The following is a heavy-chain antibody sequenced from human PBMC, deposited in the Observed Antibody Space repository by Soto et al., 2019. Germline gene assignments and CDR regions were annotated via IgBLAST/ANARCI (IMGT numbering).Heavy chain of an antibody. CDR1: GFNFNSYT. D-gene: IGHD3-10*01. V-gene: IGHV3-21*06. CDR2: ISRFSDRT. J-gene: IGHJ4*02. CDR3: ARVGAYFGEFDYLHY. Sequence: GSLRLSCSASGFNFNSYTMNWVRQAPGKGLEWVSSISRFSDRTYYADSVKGRFAIFRANAENSVYLQVNSLRAEDTAVYYCARVGAYFGEFDYLHYSGQGSTVRVSS.